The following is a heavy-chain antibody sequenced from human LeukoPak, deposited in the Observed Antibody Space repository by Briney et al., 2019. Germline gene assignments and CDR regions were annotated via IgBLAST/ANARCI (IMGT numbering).Heavy chain of an antibody. Sequence: GASVKVSCKASGYTFTSYNMHWVRQAPGQGLEWMGIINPSGGSTSYAQKFQGRVTMTRDTSTSTVYMELSSLRSEDTAVYYCARDPGGNSPTYYFDYWGQGTLVTVSS. D-gene: IGHD4-23*01. CDR2: INPSGGST. CDR3: ARDPGGNSPTYYFDY. CDR1: GYTFTSYN. J-gene: IGHJ4*02. V-gene: IGHV1-46*01.